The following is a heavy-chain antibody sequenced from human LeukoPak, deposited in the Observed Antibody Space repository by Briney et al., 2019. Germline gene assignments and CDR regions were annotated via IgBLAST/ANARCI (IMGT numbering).Heavy chain of an antibody. CDR1: GYIFTSYY. Sequence: ASVKVSCKASGYIFTSYYMHWVRQAPGQGLEWMGWINPNSGGTNSAQKFQGRVTMTRDTSISTAYMVLSRLRSDDTAVYYCARGIMATNWIYYYYNYMDVWGKGTTVTVSS. CDR3: ARGIMATNWIYYYYNYMDV. V-gene: IGHV1-2*02. D-gene: IGHD5-12*01. J-gene: IGHJ6*03. CDR2: INPNSGGT.